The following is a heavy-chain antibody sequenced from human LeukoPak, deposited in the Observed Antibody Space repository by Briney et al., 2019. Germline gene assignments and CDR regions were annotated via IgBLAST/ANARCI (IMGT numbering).Heavy chain of an antibody. V-gene: IGHV4-4*02. CDR3: ARGNIVVVVAATEDWFDP. CDR2: ICHNGRT. D-gene: IGHD2-15*01. CDR1: GDSISSIYW. J-gene: IGHJ5*02. Sequence: SETLSLTCTVSGDSISSIYWWIWVRQPPGKGLEWIGEICHNGRTNYNPSLKSRVTISVDTSKNQFSLKLSSVTAADTAVYYCARGNIVVVVAATEDWFDPWGQGTLVTVSS.